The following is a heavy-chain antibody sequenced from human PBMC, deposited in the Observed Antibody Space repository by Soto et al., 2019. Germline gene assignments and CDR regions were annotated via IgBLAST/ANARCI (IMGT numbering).Heavy chain of an antibody. V-gene: IGHV3-33*01. Sequence: GGSLRLSCAASGYTFSDYGMHWVRQAPGKGLEWVAVIWFDGSNKYYADSVRGRFTISRDNSKNTLYLQMNSLRVEDTAVYFCARARSRGSYQPFDYWGQGTMVTVSS. CDR1: GYTFSDYG. CDR3: ARARSRGSYQPFDY. CDR2: IWFDGSNK. D-gene: IGHD1-26*01. J-gene: IGHJ4*02.